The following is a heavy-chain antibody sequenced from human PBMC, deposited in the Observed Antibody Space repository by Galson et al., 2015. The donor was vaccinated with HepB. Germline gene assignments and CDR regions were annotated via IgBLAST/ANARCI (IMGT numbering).Heavy chain of an antibody. Sequence: SVKVSCKASGYTFTSYAMNRVRQAPGQGLERMGWINTNTGNPTYAQGFTGRFVFSLDTSVSTAYLQISSLKAEDTAVYYCARAASIYPFYYYCGMDVWGQGTTVTVSS. CDR2: INTNTGNP. V-gene: IGHV7-4-1*02. J-gene: IGHJ6*02. CDR1: GYTFTSYA. D-gene: IGHD3-16*02. CDR3: ARAASIYPFYYYCGMDV.